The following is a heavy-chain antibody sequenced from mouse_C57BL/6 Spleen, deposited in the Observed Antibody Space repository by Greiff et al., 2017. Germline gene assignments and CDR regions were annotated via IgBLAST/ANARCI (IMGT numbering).Heavy chain of an antibody. CDR1: GYTFTDYE. Sequence: VQLQQSGAELVRPGASVTLSCKASGYTFTDYEMHWVKQTPVHGLEWIGAIDPETGGTAYNQKFKGKAILTADKYSSTAYMELRSLTSEDSAVYYCTRKGNFYYGSSHWYFDVWGTGTTVTVSS. CDR2: IDPETGGT. J-gene: IGHJ1*03. V-gene: IGHV1-15*01. D-gene: IGHD1-1*01. CDR3: TRKGNFYYGSSHWYFDV.